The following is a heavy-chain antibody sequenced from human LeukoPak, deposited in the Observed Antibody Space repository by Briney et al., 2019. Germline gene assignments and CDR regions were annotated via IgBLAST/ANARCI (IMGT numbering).Heavy chain of an antibody. V-gene: IGHV3-21*01. J-gene: IGHJ4*02. CDR2: ISSSSSYI. D-gene: IGHD4-17*01. Sequence: GGSLRLSCAASGFTFSSYSMNWVRQAPGKGLEWVSSISSSSSYIYYADSAKGRFTISRDNAKNSLYLQMNSLRAEDTAVYYCARVTTGIQIFDYWGQGTLVTVSS. CDR3: ARVTTGIQIFDY. CDR1: GFTFSSYS.